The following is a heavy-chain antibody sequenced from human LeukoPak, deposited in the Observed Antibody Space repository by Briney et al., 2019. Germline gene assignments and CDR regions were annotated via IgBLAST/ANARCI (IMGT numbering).Heavy chain of an antibody. CDR1: GGSISSGRYY. CDR3: ARGAWPEYSSSAYGFDY. Sequence: SETLSLTCTVSGGSISSGRYYWSWIRQPAGKGLEWIGRIYTSGSTNYNPSLKSRVTISVDTSKNQFSLKLSSVTAADTAVYYCARGAWPEYSSSAYGFDYWGQGTLVTVSS. D-gene: IGHD6-6*01. V-gene: IGHV4-61*02. CDR2: IYTSGST. J-gene: IGHJ4*02.